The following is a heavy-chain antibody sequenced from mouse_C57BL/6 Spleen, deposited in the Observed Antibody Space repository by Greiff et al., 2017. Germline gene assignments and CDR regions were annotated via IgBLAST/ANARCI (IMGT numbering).Heavy chain of an antibody. Sequence: QVQLQQSGAELVRPGASVTLSCKASGYTFTDYEMHWVKQTPVHGLEWIGAIDPETGGTAYNQKFKGKAILTADKSSSTAYMELRSLTSEDSAVYYCTGSTTVVADYWGQGTTLTVSS. V-gene: IGHV1-15*01. D-gene: IGHD1-1*01. J-gene: IGHJ2*01. CDR2: IDPETGGT. CDR3: TGSTTVVADY. CDR1: GYTFTDYE.